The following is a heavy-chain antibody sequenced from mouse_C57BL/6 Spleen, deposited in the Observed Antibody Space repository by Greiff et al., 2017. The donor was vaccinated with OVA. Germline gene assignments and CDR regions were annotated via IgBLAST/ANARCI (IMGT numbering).Heavy chain of an antibody. CDR1: GYTFTSYW. V-gene: IGHV1-52*01. Sequence: QVQLQQPGAELVRPGSSVKLSCKASGYTFTSYWMHWVKQRPIQGLEWIGNIDPSESETHYNQKFKDKATLTVDKSSSTAYMQLSSLTSEDSAVYYCARSYYGSSPYYFDYWGQGTTLTVSS. CDR3: ARSYYGSSPYYFDY. CDR2: IDPSESET. D-gene: IGHD1-1*01. J-gene: IGHJ2*01.